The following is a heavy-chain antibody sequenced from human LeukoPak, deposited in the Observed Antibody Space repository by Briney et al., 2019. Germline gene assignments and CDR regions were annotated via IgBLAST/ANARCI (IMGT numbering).Heavy chain of an antibody. Sequence: PGGSLRLSCAASGFTVSSNYMNWVRQAPGKGLEWVSSISSSSSYIYYADSVKGRFTISRDNAKNSLYQQMNSLRAEDTAVYYCARDQEQWLGFDYWGQGTLVTVSS. V-gene: IGHV3-21*01. CDR3: ARDQEQWLGFDY. CDR2: ISSSSSYI. D-gene: IGHD6-19*01. CDR1: GFTVSSNY. J-gene: IGHJ4*02.